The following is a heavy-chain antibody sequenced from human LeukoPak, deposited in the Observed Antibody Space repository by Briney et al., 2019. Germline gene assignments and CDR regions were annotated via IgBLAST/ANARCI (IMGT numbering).Heavy chain of an antibody. V-gene: IGHV3-66*01. CDR1: GFAVSSKY. CDR3: ARDAETSLAN. D-gene: IGHD5-24*01. CDR2: IYLDGRA. Sequence: PGGSLRLSCAASGFAVSSKYMNWFRQPPGKGREGFTVIYLDGRADYADSVKGRFTISSDNSKNTVYLQMNSLKDEDTAVYYCARDAETSLANWGQGTLVTASP. J-gene: IGHJ4*02.